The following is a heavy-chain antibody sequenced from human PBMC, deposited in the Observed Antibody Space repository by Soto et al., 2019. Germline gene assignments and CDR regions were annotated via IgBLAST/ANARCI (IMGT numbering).Heavy chain of an antibody. Sequence: QITLKESGPTLVKPTQTLTLTCTFSGFSLSTSGVGVGWIRQPPGKALEWLALIYWDDDKRYSPSLKSRLTITKDTSKNQVVLTMTNMDPVDTATYYCAHRLLMVRGVIITGGWFDPWGQGTLVTVSS. CDR3: AHRLLMVRGVIITGGWFDP. D-gene: IGHD3-10*01. CDR1: GFSLSTSGVG. CDR2: IYWDDDK. V-gene: IGHV2-5*02. J-gene: IGHJ5*02.